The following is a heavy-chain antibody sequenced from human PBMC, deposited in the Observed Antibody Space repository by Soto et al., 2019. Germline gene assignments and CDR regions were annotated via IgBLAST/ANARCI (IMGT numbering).Heavy chain of an antibody. CDR2: ISGYNGDT. Sequence: ASVKVSCKASDYTFTRYGISWVRQAPGQGLEWMGWISGYNGDTNYAQKFQGRVSMTIDTSTTTAYMELRSLRPDDTAVYYCAKNGQPPYYYYGLDVWGQGTKVTVSS. CDR3: AKNGQPPYYYYGLDV. V-gene: IGHV1-18*01. J-gene: IGHJ6*02. CDR1: DYTFTRYG. D-gene: IGHD2-8*01.